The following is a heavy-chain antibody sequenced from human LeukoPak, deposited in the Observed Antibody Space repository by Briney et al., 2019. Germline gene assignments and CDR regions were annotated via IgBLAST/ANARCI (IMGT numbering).Heavy chain of an antibody. CDR2: IYYSGTA. CDR1: GGSISSSSYY. CDR3: ARGVIMF. J-gene: IGHJ4*02. D-gene: IGHD3-3*01. V-gene: IGHV4-39*07. Sequence: SETLSLTCTVSGGSISSSSYYWGWIRQPPGKGLEWIGSIYYSGTAYYNRSLKSRVTISVDTSKNQFSLKLSSVTAADTAVYYCARGVIMFWGQGTLVTVSS.